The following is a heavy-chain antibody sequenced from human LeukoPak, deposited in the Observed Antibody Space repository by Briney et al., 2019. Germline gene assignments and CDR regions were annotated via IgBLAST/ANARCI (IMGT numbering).Heavy chain of an antibody. CDR2: ITHSGST. D-gene: IGHD1-26*01. V-gene: IGHV4-34*01. CDR3: ARGVGDYYYYYMDV. J-gene: IGHJ6*03. CDR1: GGSFSGYY. Sequence: SETLSLTCGVYGGSFSGYYWTWIRQPPGKGLEWIGEITHSGSTTYNPALKSRVTMSADTSKNQYSLKLSSVTAADTAVYYCARGVGDYYYYYMDVWDKGTTVTVSS.